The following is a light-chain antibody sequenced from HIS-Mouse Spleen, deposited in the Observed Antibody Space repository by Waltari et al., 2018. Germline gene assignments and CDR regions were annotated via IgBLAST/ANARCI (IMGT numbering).Light chain of an antibody. CDR3: QQYYSTPYT. Sequence: DIVMTQSSDSLAVSLVERATINCKSSQIVLYSSNNKNYLAWYQQKPGQPPKLLIYWSSNRASGVPDRFSGRGSGTDFTLTISSLQAEDVAVYYCQQYYSTPYTFGQGTKLEIK. J-gene: IGKJ2*01. V-gene: IGKV4-1*01. CDR2: WSS. CDR1: QIVLYSSNNKNY.